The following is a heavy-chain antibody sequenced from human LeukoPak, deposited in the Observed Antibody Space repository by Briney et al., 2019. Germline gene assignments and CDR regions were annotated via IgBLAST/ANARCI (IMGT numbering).Heavy chain of an antibody. J-gene: IGHJ4*02. V-gene: IGHV1-46*01. D-gene: IGHD3-10*01. CDR3: ARGRTVFFGDGSGSYYP. CDR1: GYTFTSYY. CDR2: INPSGGST. Sequence: GASVKVSCKASGYTFTSYYMHWVRQAPGQGLEWMGIINPSGGSTSYAQKFQGRVTMTRDMSTSTVYMELSSLRSEDTAVYYCARGRTVFFGDGSGSYYPWGQGTLVTVSS.